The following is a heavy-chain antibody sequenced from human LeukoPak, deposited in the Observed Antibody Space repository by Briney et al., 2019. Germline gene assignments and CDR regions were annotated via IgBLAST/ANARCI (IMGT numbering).Heavy chain of an antibody. D-gene: IGHD2-8*01. V-gene: IGHV3-30*18. CDR3: AKEGYCTNGVCASFDY. J-gene: IGHJ4*02. Sequence: GRSLRLSCAASGFTFSIYGMHWVRQAPGKGLEWVAVISYDGSNKYYADSVKGRFTISRDNSKNTLYLQMNSLRAEDTAVYYCAKEGYCTNGVCASFDYWGQGTLVTVSS. CDR2: ISYDGSNK. CDR1: GFTFSIYG.